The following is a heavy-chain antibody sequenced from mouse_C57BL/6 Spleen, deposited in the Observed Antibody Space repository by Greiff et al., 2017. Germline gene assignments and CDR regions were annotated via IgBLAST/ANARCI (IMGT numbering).Heavy chain of an antibody. V-gene: IGHV5-9*01. CDR3: ARHGDRYYGNWYFDV. CDR2: ISGGGGNT. CDR1: GFTFSSYT. J-gene: IGHJ1*03. Sequence: EVKLMESGGGLVKPGGSLKLSCAASGFTFSSYTMSCVRQTPEKRLEWVATISGGGGNTYYPDSVKGRFTISRDNAKNTLYLQMSSLRSEDTALYYCARHGDRYYGNWYFDVWGTGTTVTVSA. D-gene: IGHD2-1*01.